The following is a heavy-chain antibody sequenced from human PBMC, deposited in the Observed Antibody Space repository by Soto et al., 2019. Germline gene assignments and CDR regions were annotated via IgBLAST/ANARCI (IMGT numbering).Heavy chain of an antibody. CDR3: AAVPHITPPGY. J-gene: IGHJ4*02. D-gene: IGHD3-3*01. CDR1: GFTFTSSS. V-gene: IGHV1-58*01. Sequence: GASVKVSCEASGFTFTSSSVQWVLQARGQRLEWIGWIVVGSGNTNYAQKFQERVTITRDMSTSTAYMELSSLRSEDTAVYYCAAVPHITPPGYWGQGTLVTVSS. CDR2: IVVGSGNT.